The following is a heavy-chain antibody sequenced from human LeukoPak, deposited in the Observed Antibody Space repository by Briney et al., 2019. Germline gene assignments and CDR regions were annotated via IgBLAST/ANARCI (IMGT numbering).Heavy chain of an antibody. CDR1: GFTFSSYE. V-gene: IGHV3-48*03. D-gene: IGHD2-21*01. J-gene: IGHJ3*02. CDR3: ASLRLVIGDAFDI. CDR2: ISSSGSTI. Sequence: GGSLRLSCAASGFTFSSYEMNWVRQAPGKGLEWVSYISSSGSTIYYADSVKGRFTISRDNAKNSLYLQMNSLRAEDTAVYYCASLRLVIGDAFDIWGQGTMVTVSS.